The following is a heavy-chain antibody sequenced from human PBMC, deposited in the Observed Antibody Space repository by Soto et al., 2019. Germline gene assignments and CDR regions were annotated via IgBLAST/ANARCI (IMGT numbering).Heavy chain of an antibody. CDR1: GYTFTSYG. Sequence: ASVKVSCKASGYTFTSYGISWLRLAPGQGLEWMGWISAYNGNTNYAQKLQGRVTMTTDTSTSTAYMELRSLRSDDTAVYYCARWGYCSSTSCQDYWGQGTLVTVSS. CDR2: ISAYNGNT. V-gene: IGHV1-18*01. D-gene: IGHD2-2*01. J-gene: IGHJ4*02. CDR3: ARWGYCSSTSCQDY.